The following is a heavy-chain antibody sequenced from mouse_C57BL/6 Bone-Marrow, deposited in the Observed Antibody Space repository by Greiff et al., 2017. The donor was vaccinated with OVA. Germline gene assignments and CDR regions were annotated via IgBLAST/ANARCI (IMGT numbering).Heavy chain of an antibody. Sequence: EVQGVESGEGLVKPGGSLKLSCAASGFTFSSYAMSWVRQTPEKRLEWVAYISSGGDYIYYADTVKGRFTISRDNARNTLYLQMSSLKSEDTAMYYCTHTVVAPYYAMDYWGQGTSVTVSS. CDR1: GFTFSSYA. CDR3: THTVVAPYYAMDY. CDR2: ISSGGDYI. V-gene: IGHV5-9-1*02. J-gene: IGHJ4*01. D-gene: IGHD1-1*01.